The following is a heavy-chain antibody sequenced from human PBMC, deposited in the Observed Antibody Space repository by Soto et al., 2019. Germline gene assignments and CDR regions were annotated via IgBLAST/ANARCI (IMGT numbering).Heavy chain of an antibody. Sequence: ASVKVSCKASGYTFTGYYIHWVRQAPGQGLEWMGWINPNSGGTNYAQKFQGWVTMTRDTSISTAYMELSRLRSDDTAVYYCARAAPYDFWSGYGYYYYGMDVWGQGPTVTV. J-gene: IGHJ6*02. CDR2: INPNSGGT. CDR1: GYTFTGYY. CDR3: ARAAPYDFWSGYGYYYYGMDV. V-gene: IGHV1-2*04. D-gene: IGHD3-3*01.